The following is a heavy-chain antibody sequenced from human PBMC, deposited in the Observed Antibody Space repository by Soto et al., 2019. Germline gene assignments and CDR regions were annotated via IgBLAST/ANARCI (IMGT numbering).Heavy chain of an antibody. J-gene: IGHJ6*02. CDR1: GGSFSGYY. D-gene: IGHD3-10*01. CDR3: ATGRGVRGVIITTYYYYGLDV. Sequence: PXATLSLTSAVYGGSFSGYYWSWIRQPPGKGLEWIGEINHSGSTNYNPSLKSRVTISVDTSKNQFSLKLSSVSAADTAVYYCATGRGVRGVIITTYYYYGLDVWGQGTTVTVSS. V-gene: IGHV4-34*01. CDR2: INHSGST.